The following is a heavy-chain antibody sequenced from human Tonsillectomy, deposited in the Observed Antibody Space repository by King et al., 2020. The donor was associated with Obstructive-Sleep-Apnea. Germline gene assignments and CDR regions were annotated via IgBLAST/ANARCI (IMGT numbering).Heavy chain of an antibody. D-gene: IGHD3-16*02. V-gene: IGHV4-34*01. Sequence: VQLQQWGAGLLKPSETLSLTCAVYGGSFSGYYWSWIRQPPGKGLEWIGEINHSGSTNYNPSLNSRVTISVDTSKNQFSLKLSSVTAADTAVYYCARGDYDYVWGSYRSYYYYGMDVWGQGTTVTVSS. J-gene: IGHJ6*02. CDR1: GGSFSGYY. CDR3: ARGDYDYVWGSYRSYYYYGMDV. CDR2: INHSGST.